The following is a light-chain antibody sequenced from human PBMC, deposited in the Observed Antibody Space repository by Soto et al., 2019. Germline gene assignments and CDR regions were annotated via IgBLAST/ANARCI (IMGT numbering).Light chain of an antibody. CDR2: DAS. Sequence: DIVMTQSPATLSVSPGERATLSCRASQSIRTDLAWYQQKSGQGPRLLIYDASTRATGIPARFSGSGSGTEFTLTISSLQSEDFAVYYCQQYGSSVTFGGGTKVDI. CDR1: QSIRTD. J-gene: IGKJ4*01. V-gene: IGKV3D-15*01. CDR3: QQYGSSVT.